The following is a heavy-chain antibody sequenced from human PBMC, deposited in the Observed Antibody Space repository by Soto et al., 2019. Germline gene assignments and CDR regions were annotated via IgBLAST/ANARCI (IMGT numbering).Heavy chain of an antibody. V-gene: IGHV3-23*01. Sequence: GGSLRLSCAASGFSFSSYAMSWVRQAPGKGLEWVSGLSGSGDTTHYADSVKGRFTISRDYSKNTLYMQMNNLRADDTAVYFCAKSTLVVLVIHEFDEWGQGTLVTVSS. CDR3: AKSTLVVLVIHEFDE. J-gene: IGHJ4*02. CDR2: LSGSGDTT. CDR1: GFSFSSYA. D-gene: IGHD3-22*01.